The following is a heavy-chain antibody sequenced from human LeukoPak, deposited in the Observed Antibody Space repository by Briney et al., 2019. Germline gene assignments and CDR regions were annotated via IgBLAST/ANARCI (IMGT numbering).Heavy chain of an antibody. V-gene: IGHV4-39*07. J-gene: IGHJ4*02. CDR3: ARDLDSSGFLDY. CDR2: IYYSGST. D-gene: IGHD5-12*01. Sequence: SETLSLTCTVSGGSISSSSYYWGWIRQPPGKGLEWIGSIYYSGSTYYNPSLKSRVTISVDTSKNQFSLKLSSVTAADTAVYYCARDLDSSGFLDYWGQGTLVTVS. CDR1: GGSISSSSYY.